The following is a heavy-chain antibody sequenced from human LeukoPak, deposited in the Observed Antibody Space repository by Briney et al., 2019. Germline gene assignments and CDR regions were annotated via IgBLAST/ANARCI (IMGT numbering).Heavy chain of an antibody. D-gene: IGHD2-15*01. CDR3: AKDWRQDNAFDL. V-gene: IGHV3-7*04. Sequence: GGSLRLSCAASEFTFSGHQMSWVRQAPGKGPEWVAKIIQDGSEEYYLDSVKGRFIISRDNGKNSLYLEMNSLRVEDTAVYYCAKDWRQDNAFDLWGRGTMVTVSS. CDR1: EFTFSGHQ. J-gene: IGHJ3*01. CDR2: IIQDGSEE.